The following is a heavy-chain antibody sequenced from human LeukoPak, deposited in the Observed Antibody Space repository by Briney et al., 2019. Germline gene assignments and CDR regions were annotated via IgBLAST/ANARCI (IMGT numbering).Heavy chain of an antibody. CDR3: TRGSLYSSSWYGDY. CDR1: GFSFDTYA. D-gene: IGHD6-13*01. Sequence: GGSLRLSCAASGFSFDTYAMTWVRQAPGKGLEWVSAISGDGGSTYYAVSVKGRFTISRDNSKNTLYLQMNGLRAEDTAVYYCTRGSLYSSSWYGDYWGQGTLVTVSS. CDR2: ISGDGGST. V-gene: IGHV3-23*01. J-gene: IGHJ4*02.